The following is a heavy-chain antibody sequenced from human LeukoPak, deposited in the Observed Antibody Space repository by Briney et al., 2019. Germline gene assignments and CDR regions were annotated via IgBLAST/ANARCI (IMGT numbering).Heavy chain of an antibody. CDR2: ISESGGST. V-gene: IGHV3-23*01. J-gene: IGHJ4*02. Sequence: PGGSLRLSCVVSGFTFSTSAMSWVRQAPGKGLEWVSGISESGGSTYYADSVKGRFTISRDNSKNTLYLQMNSLRAEDTAVYYCARALSYGGKPCWGQGTLVTVSS. D-gene: IGHD4-23*01. CDR3: ARALSYGGKPC. CDR1: GFTFSTSA.